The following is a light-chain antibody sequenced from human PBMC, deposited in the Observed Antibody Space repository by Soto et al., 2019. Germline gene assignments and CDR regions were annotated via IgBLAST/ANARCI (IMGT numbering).Light chain of an antibody. J-gene: IGLJ1*01. CDR1: SSAVGGYNY. V-gene: IGLV2-14*01. CDR3: SSYISSSIDYV. CDR2: EVS. Sequence: QSALTQPASVSGSPGQSITISCTGTSSAVGGYNYVSWYQQHPGKAPKLMIYEVSNRPSGVSNRFSGSKSGNTASLTISGLQAEDEADYYCSSYISSSIDYVFGTGTKLTVL.